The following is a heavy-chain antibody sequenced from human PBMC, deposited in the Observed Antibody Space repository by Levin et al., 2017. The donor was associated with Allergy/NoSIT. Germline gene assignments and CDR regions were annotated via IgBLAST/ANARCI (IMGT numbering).Heavy chain of an antibody. J-gene: IGHJ4*02. CDR2: LSGSGAST. CDR1: GFIFSNYA. V-gene: IGHV3-23*01. CDR3: AKDPTAYTVTTYGFDY. D-gene: IGHD4-11*01. Sequence: TGGSLRLSCAASGFIFSNYAMSWVRQAPGKGLEWVSALSGSGASTYYADSVRGRFTISRDNSKNTLYLQMNSLRAEDTAVYYCAKDPTAYTVTTYGFDYWGQGTLVTVSS.